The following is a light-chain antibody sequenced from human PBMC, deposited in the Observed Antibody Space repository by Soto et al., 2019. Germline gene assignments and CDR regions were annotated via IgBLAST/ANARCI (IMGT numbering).Light chain of an antibody. Sequence: QSVLTQPPSVSGAPGQRVTISCTGSTSNLGAGYDVHWYQQLPGTVPKLLIYDNNNRPSGVPDRFSGSKSGNTASLTISGLQTEDEADYYCSSYTTFRTLVFGEGTKLTVL. CDR2: DNN. CDR3: SSYTTFRTLV. J-gene: IGLJ3*02. CDR1: TSNLGAGYD. V-gene: IGLV1-40*01.